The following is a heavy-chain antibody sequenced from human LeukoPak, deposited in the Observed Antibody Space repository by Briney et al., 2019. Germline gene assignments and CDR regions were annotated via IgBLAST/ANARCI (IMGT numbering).Heavy chain of an antibody. V-gene: IGHV3-48*04. CDR2: IVGSSSNI. CDR1: GFSFSTYS. J-gene: IGHJ4*02. D-gene: IGHD1-1*01. Sequence: GGSLRLSCTASGFSFSTYSMNWVRQAPGKGLEWVSYIVGSSSNIYYADSVKGRFTISRDNAKNSLYLQMDSLRAEDTAVYFCATDSPETAAFDYWGQGTLVTVSS. CDR3: ATDSPETAAFDY.